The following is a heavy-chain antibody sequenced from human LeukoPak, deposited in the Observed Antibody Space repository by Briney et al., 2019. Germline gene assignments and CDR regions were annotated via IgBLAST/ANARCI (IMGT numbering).Heavy chain of an antibody. CDR2: IYPGNSET. V-gene: IGHV5-51*01. CDR1: GYSFTTVW. J-gene: IGHJ5*02. Sequence: GESLKISCPGSGYSFTTVWIGWVGQTPGKGREWMAIIYPGNSETRYSPSFQGQVTISADKSISTAYLQWSSLKASDTAMYYCARGYGSGSYFIMRFDPWGQGTLVTVSS. CDR3: ARGYGSGSYFIMRFDP. D-gene: IGHD3-10*01.